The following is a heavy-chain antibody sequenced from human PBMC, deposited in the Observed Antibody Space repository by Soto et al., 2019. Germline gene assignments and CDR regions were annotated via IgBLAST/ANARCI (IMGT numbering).Heavy chain of an antibody. V-gene: IGHV5-10-1*01. CDR2: IDPSDSYT. J-gene: IGHJ3*02. Sequence: GESLKISCKGSGYSFTIYWISWVRQMPGKGLEWMGRIDPSDSYTNYSPSFQGHVTISADKSISTAYLQWSSLKASDTAMYYCASSGSYYGRAFDIWGQGTMVTVSS. D-gene: IGHD1-26*01. CDR1: GYSFTIYW. CDR3: ASSGSYYGRAFDI.